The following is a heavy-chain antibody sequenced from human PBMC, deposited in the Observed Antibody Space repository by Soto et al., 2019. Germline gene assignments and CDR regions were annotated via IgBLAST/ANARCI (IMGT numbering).Heavy chain of an antibody. CDR3: ATYTRSHGWFDP. V-gene: IGHV4-28*01. D-gene: IGHD3-16*01. J-gene: IGHJ5*02. Sequence: QVQLQESGPGLVKPSDTLSLTCAVSGDSISSNKWWGWIRQPPGKGLEWIGYFHYSGSTYYSPSLKRRVTMSVDTSKNQFSLKLSSVTAVDTAVYYCATYTRSHGWFDPWGQGTLVTVSS. CDR2: FHYSGST. CDR1: GDSISSNKW.